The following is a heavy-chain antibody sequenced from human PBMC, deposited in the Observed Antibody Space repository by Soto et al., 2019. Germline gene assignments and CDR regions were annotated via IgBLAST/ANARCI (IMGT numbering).Heavy chain of an antibody. CDR3: ARDQSVGYCSGGSCFPMGDYYYGMDV. Sequence: SQTHSLTRAISGDIVSTNSAAWNWIRQSPSRGLEWLGRTYYRSKWYNDYAVSVKSRITINPDTSKNQFSLQLNSVTPEDTAVYYCARDQSVGYCSGGSCFPMGDYYYGMDVWGQGTTVTVSS. CDR1: GDIVSTNSAA. V-gene: IGHV6-1*01. D-gene: IGHD2-15*01. CDR2: TYYRSKWYN. J-gene: IGHJ6*02.